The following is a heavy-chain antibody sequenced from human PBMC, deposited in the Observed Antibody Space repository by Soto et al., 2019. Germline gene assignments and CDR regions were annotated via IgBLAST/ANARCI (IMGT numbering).Heavy chain of an antibody. D-gene: IGHD6-19*01. CDR1: GFTFSNYG. CDR2: FSYDGGTK. Sequence: QVQLVESGGGVVQPGRSLRLSCAASGFTFSNYGMHWVRQAPGKGLEWVAVFSYDGGTKDYADSVKGRFTISRDNSKNTLYLQMNSLRAEDTAVYYCAKAHSSGWYYFDYWGQGTLVTVSS. V-gene: IGHV3-30*18. J-gene: IGHJ4*02. CDR3: AKAHSSGWYYFDY.